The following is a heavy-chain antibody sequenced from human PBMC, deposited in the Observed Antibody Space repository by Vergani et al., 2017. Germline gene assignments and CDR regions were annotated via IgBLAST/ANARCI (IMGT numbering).Heavy chain of an antibody. CDR1: GYTFSNHY. CDR3: ARGYYDSSGYYFAEYFQH. Sequence: QVQVVQSGAEVKKSGASAKVSCKTSGYTFSNHYMHWVRQAPGQGLEWMGINNPSGGHTNYAQKFQGRVTMTRDTSISTAYMELSRLRSDDTAVYYCARGYYDSSGYYFAEYFQHWGQGTLVTVSS. J-gene: IGHJ1*01. V-gene: IGHV1-2*02. CDR2: NNPSGGHT. D-gene: IGHD3-22*01.